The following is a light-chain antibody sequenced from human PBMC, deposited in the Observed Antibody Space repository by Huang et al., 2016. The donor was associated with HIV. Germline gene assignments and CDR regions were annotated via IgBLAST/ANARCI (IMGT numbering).Light chain of an antibody. CDR1: QSVSHY. CDR3: QESDTWPRLT. CDR2: GAS. J-gene: IGKJ4*01. V-gene: IGKV3-11*01. Sequence: IVLTQTPASLSLSAGERATLSCRASQSVSHYLAWNQHKPGQPPRLLIYGASRRATDIPARFNGSGSGTDFTLTISSLEAEDSALYYCQESDTWPRLTLGGGTKVEIK.